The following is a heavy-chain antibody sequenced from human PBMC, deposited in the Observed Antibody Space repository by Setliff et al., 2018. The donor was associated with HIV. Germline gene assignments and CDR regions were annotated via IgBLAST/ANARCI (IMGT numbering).Heavy chain of an antibody. CDR3: ARSGDGDYYYYMDV. J-gene: IGHJ6*03. D-gene: IGHD7-27*01. CDR1: GFTFSSYS. CDR2: VSSSSRYI. Sequence: LRLSCAASGFTFSSYSMNWVRQAPGKGLEWVSSVSSSSRYIYHADSVQGRFTISRDNAKNSLYLQMNSLRAEDTAVYYCARSGDGDYYYYMDVWGKGTTVTVSS. V-gene: IGHV3-21*01.